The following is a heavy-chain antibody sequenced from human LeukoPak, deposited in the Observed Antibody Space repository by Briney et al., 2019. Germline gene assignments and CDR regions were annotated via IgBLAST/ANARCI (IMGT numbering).Heavy chain of an antibody. V-gene: IGHV4-38-2*02. CDR2: LYDSGSS. J-gene: IGHJ4*02. D-gene: IGHD7-27*01. CDR3: ASRKLGNDY. Sequence: SETLSLTCSVSGYSISRAYSWGWVRQPPGKGLEWIGSLYDSGSSYYNPSLKSRVTISADTSQNQFSLKLSSVTAADTAVYYCASRKLGNDYWGQGTLVTVSS. CDR1: GYSISRAYS.